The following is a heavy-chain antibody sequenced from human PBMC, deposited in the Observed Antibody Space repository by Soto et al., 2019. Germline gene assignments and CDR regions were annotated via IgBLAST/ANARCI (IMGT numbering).Heavy chain of an antibody. V-gene: IGHV4-59*01. J-gene: IGHJ4*02. D-gene: IGHD2-8*01. Sequence: SETLSLTCTVSGGSISSYYWSWIRQPPGKGLEWIGYIYYSGSTNYNPSLKSRVTISVDTSKNKFSLKLSSVTAADTAVYDCARAGNGEAWAHFDYWGQGTLVTVSS. CDR3: ARAGNGEAWAHFDY. CDR2: IYYSGST. CDR1: GGSISSYY.